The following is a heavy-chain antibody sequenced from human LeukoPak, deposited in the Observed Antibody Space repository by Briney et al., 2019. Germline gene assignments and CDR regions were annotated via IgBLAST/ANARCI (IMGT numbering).Heavy chain of an antibody. J-gene: IGHJ4*02. CDR1: GFTFSSYS. Sequence: GGSLRLSCAASGFTFSSYSMNWVRQAPGKALEWVSSISSSSSYIYYADSVKGRFTISRDNAKNSLYLQMNSLRGEDTAVYYCARAPRYYFDYWGQGTLVTVSS. V-gene: IGHV3-21*01. CDR2: ISSSSSYI. CDR3: ARAPRYYFDY.